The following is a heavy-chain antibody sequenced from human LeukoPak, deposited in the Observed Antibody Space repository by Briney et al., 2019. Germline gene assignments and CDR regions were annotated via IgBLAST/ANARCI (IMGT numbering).Heavy chain of an antibody. J-gene: IGHJ5*02. CDR1: GGSISSGSYY. CDR3: ARALRGYSYGFDP. CDR2: IYTSGST. D-gene: IGHD5-18*01. V-gene: IGHV4-61*02. Sequence: PSETLSLTCTVSGGSISSGSYYWSWIRQPAGKGLEWIGRIYTSGSTNYNPSLKSRVTISVDTSKNQFSLKLSSVTAADTAVYYCARALRGYSYGFDPWGQGTLVTVSS.